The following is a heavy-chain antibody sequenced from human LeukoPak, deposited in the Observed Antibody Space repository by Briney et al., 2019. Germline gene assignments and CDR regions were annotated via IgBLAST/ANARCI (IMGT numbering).Heavy chain of an antibody. Sequence: KPSETLSLTCTVSGGSISSSSYYWGWIRQPPGKGLEWIGSIYYSGSTYYNPSLKSRVTISVDTSKNQFSLKLGSVTAADTAMYYCARTSGTYFYLFDYWGQGTLVTVSS. CDR2: IYYSGST. D-gene: IGHD1-26*01. CDR1: GGSISSSSYY. J-gene: IGHJ4*02. CDR3: ARTSGTYFYLFDY. V-gene: IGHV4-39*07.